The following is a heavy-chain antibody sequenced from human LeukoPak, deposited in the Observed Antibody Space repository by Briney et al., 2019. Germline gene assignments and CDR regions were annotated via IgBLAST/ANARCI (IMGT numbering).Heavy chain of an antibody. V-gene: IGHV3-66*01. CDR2: IYSGGST. CDR3: AREGAAASSSYPNYYYGMDV. Sequence: GGCMRLSCAASGFTVSSNYMSWGRQAPGKGLEWVSVIYSGGSTYYADSVKGRFTISRDNSKNTLYLQMNRLRAEDTAVYYCAREGAAASSSYPNYYYGMDVWGEGTTVTVSS. J-gene: IGHJ6*04. CDR1: GFTVSSNY. D-gene: IGHD6-13*01.